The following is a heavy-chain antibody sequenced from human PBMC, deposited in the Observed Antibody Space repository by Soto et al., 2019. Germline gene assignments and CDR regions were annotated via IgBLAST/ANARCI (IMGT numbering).Heavy chain of an antibody. D-gene: IGHD4-17*01. CDR1: GFTFSSYG. CDR2: ISYDGSNK. Sequence: ESGGGVVQPGRSLRLSCAASGFTFSSYGMHWVRQAPGKGLEWVAVISYDGSNKYYADSVKGRFTISRDNSKNTLYLQMNSLRAEDTAVYYCAKDPHDYGDRLDYWGQGTLVTVSS. CDR3: AKDPHDYGDRLDY. J-gene: IGHJ4*02. V-gene: IGHV3-30*18.